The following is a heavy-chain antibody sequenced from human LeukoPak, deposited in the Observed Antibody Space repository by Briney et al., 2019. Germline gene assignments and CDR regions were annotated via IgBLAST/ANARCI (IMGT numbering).Heavy chain of an antibody. V-gene: IGHV3-30*04. D-gene: IGHD6-13*01. CDR1: GFTFSSYA. Sequence: GGSLRLSCAASGFTFSSYAMHWVRQAPGKGLEWVAVISYDGSNKYYADSVKGRFTISRDNSKNTLYLQMNSLRAEDTAVYYCARVGERIAGDYYYYYYMDVWGKGTTVTVSS. CDR2: ISYDGSNK. J-gene: IGHJ6*03. CDR3: ARVGERIAGDYYYYYYMDV.